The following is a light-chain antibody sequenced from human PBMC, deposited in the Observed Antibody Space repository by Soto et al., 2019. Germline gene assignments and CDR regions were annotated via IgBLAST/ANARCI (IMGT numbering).Light chain of an antibody. V-gene: IGKV1-9*01. CDR2: AAS. CDR3: QQLKSYPLS. J-gene: IGKJ4*01. CDR1: QDISSY. Sequence: DIQLTQSPSFLSASVGDRVTITCRTSQDISSYLAWYQQKPGKAPQLLISAASTLQSGVPSRFSGSGSGTEFTLTISILQPEDFATDYCQQLKSYPLSFGGGTKVEI.